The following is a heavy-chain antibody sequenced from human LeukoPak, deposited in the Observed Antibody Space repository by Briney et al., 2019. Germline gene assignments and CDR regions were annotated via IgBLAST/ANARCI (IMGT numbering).Heavy chain of an antibody. CDR1: GGSISSGGYY. CDR2: IYYSGST. D-gene: IGHD3-22*01. J-gene: IGHJ6*03. V-gene: IGHV4-31*03. Sequence: SQTLSLTCTVSGGSISSGGYYWSWIRQHPGKGLEWIGYIYYSGSTYYNPSLKSRVTISVDTSKNQFSLKLSSVTAADTAVYYCARGSSLLLDKYYCHSSGYATGYMDVWGKGTTVTVSS. CDR3: ARGSSLLLDKYYCHSSGYATGYMDV.